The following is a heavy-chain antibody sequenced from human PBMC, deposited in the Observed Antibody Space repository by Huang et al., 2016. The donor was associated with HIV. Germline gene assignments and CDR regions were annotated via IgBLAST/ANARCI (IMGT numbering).Heavy chain of an antibody. D-gene: IGHD3-10*01. V-gene: IGHV3-30*02. CDR3: AKDRGIRGVVPPGTFDY. CDR2: IHFDGSNK. CDR1: RFTFNAYA. J-gene: IGHJ4*02. Sequence: QVQLVESGGGVVQPGGSLTLSCATSRFTFNAYAMHWVRQARGKGLEWVAFIHFDGSNKYYLDSVKGRFTISRDNSKNTLYLHMNSLRPEDTAVYYCAKDRGIRGVVPPGTFDYWGQGTLVTVSS.